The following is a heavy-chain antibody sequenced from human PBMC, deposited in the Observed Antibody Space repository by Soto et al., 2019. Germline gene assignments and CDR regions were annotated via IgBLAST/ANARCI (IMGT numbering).Heavy chain of an antibody. CDR2: IIPIFGTL. CDR1: GDTFSSYA. V-gene: IGHV1-69*06. Sequence: VASVKVSCKAFGDTFSSYAISWVRQAPGQGLEWMGGIIPIFGTLSFAQRFQGRGSITADRSTNTAYMELRSLTPDDTAVYYCAKPRERALVTGWFDPWGQGTLVTVSS. CDR3: AKPRERALVTGWFDP. J-gene: IGHJ5*02. D-gene: IGHD2-8*02.